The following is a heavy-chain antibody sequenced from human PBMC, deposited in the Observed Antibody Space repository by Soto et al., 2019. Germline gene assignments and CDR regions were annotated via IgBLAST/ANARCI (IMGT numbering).Heavy chain of an antibody. CDR3: ARAVTDFWSGQSWFDP. CDR2: IYYSGST. D-gene: IGHD3-3*01. CDR1: GGSISSYN. Sequence: SETLSLTCTASGGSISSYNWSWIRQPPGKGLEWIGYIYYSGSTNYNPSLKSRVTISVDTSKNQFSLKLSSVTAADTAVYYCARAVTDFWSGQSWFDPCGQGTLVTVSS. J-gene: IGHJ5*02. V-gene: IGHV4-59*01.